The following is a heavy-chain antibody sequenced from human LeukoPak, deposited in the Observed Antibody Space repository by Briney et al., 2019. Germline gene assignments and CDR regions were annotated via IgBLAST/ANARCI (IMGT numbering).Heavy chain of an antibody. CDR3: AKGLEQWLVYYFDF. D-gene: IGHD6-19*01. CDR1: GFTFSRYA. J-gene: IGHJ4*02. CDR2: TSYDGSSE. Sequence: GRSLRLSCAASGFTFSRYAMHWVRQAPGEGLEWVALTSYDGSSEYYADSVKGRFTISRDNSKNTLYLQMSSLRAEDTALYYCAKGLEQWLVYYFDFWGQGTLVTVSS. V-gene: IGHV3-30*18.